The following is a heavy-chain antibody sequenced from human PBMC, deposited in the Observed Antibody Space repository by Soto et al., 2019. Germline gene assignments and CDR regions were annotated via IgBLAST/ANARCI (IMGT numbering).Heavy chain of an antibody. Sequence: GSLRLSCAASGFTFSDYAMTWVRQAPGKGLEWVSTISGGGGNTYYTDSVKGRFTISRDNSKNALYVQMNSLRVEDTAIYYCAKGGGYSYSNNWFDTWGQGALVTVSS. V-gene: IGHV3-23*01. CDR2: ISGGGGNT. CDR3: AKGGGYSYSNNWFDT. CDR1: GFTFSDYA. D-gene: IGHD5-18*01. J-gene: IGHJ5*02.